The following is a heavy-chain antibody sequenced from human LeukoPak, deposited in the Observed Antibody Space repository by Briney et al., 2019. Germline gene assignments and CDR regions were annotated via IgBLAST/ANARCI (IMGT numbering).Heavy chain of an antibody. CDR3: ARRIYEYYYYYGMDV. CDR2: IWYDGSNK. V-gene: IGHV3-33*01. D-gene: IGHD3-3*01. Sequence: GRSLRLSCAASGFTFSSYGVPWVRPAPGKRLGGVAVIWYDGSNKYYADSVKGRFTISRDNSKNTLYLQMNSLRAEDTAVYYCARRIYEYYYYYGMDVWGQGTTVTVSS. J-gene: IGHJ6*02. CDR1: GFTFSSYG.